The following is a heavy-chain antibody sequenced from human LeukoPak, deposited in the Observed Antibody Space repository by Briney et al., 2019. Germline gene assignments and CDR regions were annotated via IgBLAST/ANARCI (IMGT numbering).Heavy chain of an antibody. CDR2: IIPIFGTA. Sequence: GASVKVSCKASGGTFSSYAISWVRQAPGQGLEWMGGIIPIFGTANYAQKFQGRVTITADKSTSTVYMELSSLRSEDTASYYCATDHSMANTAWWFDPWGQGTLVTVSS. J-gene: IGHJ5*02. CDR3: ATDHSMANTAWWFDP. CDR1: GGTFSSYA. D-gene: IGHD5-24*01. V-gene: IGHV1-69*06.